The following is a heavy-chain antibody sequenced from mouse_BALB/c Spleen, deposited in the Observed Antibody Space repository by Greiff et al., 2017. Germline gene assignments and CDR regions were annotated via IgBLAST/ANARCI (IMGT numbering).Heavy chain of an antibody. Sequence: QVQLQQSGAELMKPGASVKISCKATGYTFSSYWIEWVKQRPGHGLEWIGEILPGSGSTNYNEKFKGKATFTADTSSNTAYMQLSSLTSEDSAVYYCARRGSRGDWFAYWGQGTLVTVSA. CDR1: GYTFSSYW. D-gene: IGHD1-1*01. J-gene: IGHJ3*01. CDR2: ILPGSGST. CDR3: ARRGSRGDWFAY. V-gene: IGHV1-9*01.